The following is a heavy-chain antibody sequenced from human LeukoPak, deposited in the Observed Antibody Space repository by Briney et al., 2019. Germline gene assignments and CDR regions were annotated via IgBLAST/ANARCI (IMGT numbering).Heavy chain of an antibody. CDR3: ARDVESSSWFDY. CDR1: GYTFTGYF. CDR2: INPSGGST. Sequence: ASVKVSCKASGYTFTGYFMHWVRQAPGQGLEWMGIINPSGGSTSYAQKFQGRVTMTRDMSTSTVYMELSSLRSEDTAVYYCARDVESSSWFDYWGQGTLVTVSS. V-gene: IGHV1-46*01. D-gene: IGHD6-13*01. J-gene: IGHJ4*02.